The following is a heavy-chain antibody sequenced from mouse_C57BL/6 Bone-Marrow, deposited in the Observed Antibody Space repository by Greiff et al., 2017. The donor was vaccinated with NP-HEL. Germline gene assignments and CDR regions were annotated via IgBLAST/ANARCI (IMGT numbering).Heavy chain of an antibody. CDR2: IDPENGDT. CDR3: TTLLLWEGGGY. V-gene: IGHV14-4*01. D-gene: IGHD2-10*01. CDR1: GFNIKDDY. Sequence: EVQLVESGAELVRPGASVKLSCTASGFNIKDDYMHWVKQRPEQGLEWIGWIDPENGDTEYASKFQGKATITADTSSNTAYLQLSSLTSEDTAVYYCTTLLLWEGGGYWGQGTTLTVSS. J-gene: IGHJ2*01.